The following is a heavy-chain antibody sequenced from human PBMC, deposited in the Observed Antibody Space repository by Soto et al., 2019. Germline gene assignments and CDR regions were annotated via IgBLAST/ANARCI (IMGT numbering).Heavy chain of an antibody. J-gene: IGHJ5*01. CDR3: VRDQKYFRVNGNWFDS. CDR2: VSGNNGAS. D-gene: IGHD2-2*01. V-gene: IGHV1-18*04. CDR1: GYTSADFG. Sequence: ASVKVCCKASGYTSADFGISWVRQAPGQGLEWMGWVSGNNGASNPAPKVQGRITMTLDTSTGVSYMALRSLRSDDTAIYYCVRDQKYFRVNGNWFDSWGQGTLVTVSS.